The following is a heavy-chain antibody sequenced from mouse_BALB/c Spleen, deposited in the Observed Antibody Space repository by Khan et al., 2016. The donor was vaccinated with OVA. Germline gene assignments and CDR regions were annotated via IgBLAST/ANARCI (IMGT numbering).Heavy chain of an antibody. CDR3: ATSYFYGYYFDY. D-gene: IGHD1-1*01. Sequence: EVQGVESGGGLVQPGGSRKLSCAASGFTFNSYGMHWVRQAPEKGLEWVAYISGDSNTVYYTDTVKGRLPISRANPKNNLFLQRTSLMSEDTAMYYCATSYFYGYYFDYWGPGTTLTVS. V-gene: IGHV5-17*02. CDR1: GFTFNSYG. J-gene: IGHJ2*01. CDR2: ISGDSNTV.